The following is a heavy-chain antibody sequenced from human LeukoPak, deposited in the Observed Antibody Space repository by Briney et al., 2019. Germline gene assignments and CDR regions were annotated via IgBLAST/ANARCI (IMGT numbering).Heavy chain of an antibody. J-gene: IGHJ4*02. CDR3: ARALVVPAAPLDY. V-gene: IGHV3-30*19. D-gene: IGHD2-2*01. Sequence: GGSLRLSCAASGFIFTSYAMHWVRQAPGKGLEWVAVISYDGSNKYYADSVKGRFTISRDNSKNTLYLQMNSLRAEDTAVYYCARALVVPAAPLDYWGQGTLVTVSS. CDR1: GFIFTSYA. CDR2: ISYDGSNK.